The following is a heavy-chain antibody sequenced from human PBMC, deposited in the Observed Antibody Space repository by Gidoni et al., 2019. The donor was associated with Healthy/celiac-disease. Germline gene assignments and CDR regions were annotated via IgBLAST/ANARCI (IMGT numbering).Heavy chain of an antibody. CDR2: IIPILGIA. J-gene: IGHJ6*02. D-gene: IGHD5-12*01. V-gene: IGHV1-69*09. CDR1: GGTFSSYA. CDR3: ARDRDIVATTAYYYYYGMDV. Sequence: QVQLVQSGAEVKKPGSSVKVSCKASGGTFSSYAISWVRQAPGQGLEWMGRIIPILGIANYAQKFQGRVTITADKSTSTAYMELSSLRSEDTAVYYCARDRDIVATTAYYYYYGMDVWGQGTTVTVSS.